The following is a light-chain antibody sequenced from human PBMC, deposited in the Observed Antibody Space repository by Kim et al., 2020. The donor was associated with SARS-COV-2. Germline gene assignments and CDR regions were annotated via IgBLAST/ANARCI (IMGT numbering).Light chain of an antibody. Sequence: GQGVTISCTGSSSNIGAGYDVHWYQQLPGTAPKLLISGNNNRPSGVPDRFSGSKSGTSASLAITGLQAEDEADYFCQSYDSSLTVIFGGGTQLTVL. CDR2: GNN. CDR1: SSNIGAGYD. V-gene: IGLV1-40*01. J-gene: IGLJ2*01. CDR3: QSYDSSLTVI.